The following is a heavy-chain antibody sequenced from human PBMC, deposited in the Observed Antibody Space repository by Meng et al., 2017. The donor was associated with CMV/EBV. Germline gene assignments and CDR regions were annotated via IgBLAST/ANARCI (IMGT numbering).Heavy chain of an antibody. CDR2: IIPVVGIA. CDR3: ARDRVYSSTWLGSPETDYFHNGLDV. D-gene: IGHD6-13*01. Sequence: SAKVFCKASGGIVSSYTISWVRQAPGQGLEWMGRIIPVVGIANYAQKFQGRVTITADKPRSTAYMELSSLRSDDTAVYYCARDRVYSSTWLGSPETDYFHNGLDVWGQGTAVTVSS. J-gene: IGHJ6*02. V-gene: IGHV1-69*04. CDR1: GGIVSSYT.